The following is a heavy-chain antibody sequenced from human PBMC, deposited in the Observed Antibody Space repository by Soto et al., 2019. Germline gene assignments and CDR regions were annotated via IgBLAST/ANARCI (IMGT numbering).Heavy chain of an antibody. V-gene: IGHV3-15*01. Sequence: GGSLRLSCAASGFTFINAWMSWVRQAPGKGLEWVGRIKSKTDGGTTDYAAPVKGRFTISRDDSKNTLYLQMNSLKTEDTAVYYCTTGSIAAGSDYWGQGTLVTVSS. CDR3: TTGSIAAGSDY. CDR2: IKSKTDGGTT. CDR1: GFTFINAW. D-gene: IGHD6-13*01. J-gene: IGHJ4*02.